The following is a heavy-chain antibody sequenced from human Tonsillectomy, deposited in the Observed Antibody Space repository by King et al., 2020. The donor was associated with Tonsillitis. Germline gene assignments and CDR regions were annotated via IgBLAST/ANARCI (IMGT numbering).Heavy chain of an antibody. CDR3: ARWVDYVSSVYCFDY. Sequence: QLQESGPGLVKPSETLSLTCTVSGGSISSGSHYWGWIRQPPGRGLEWIGSIYYSESTYYNPSLKSRVTISVDTSKNQFSLKLSSVTSADTAVYYCARWVDYVSSVYCFDYWGQGTLVTVPS. V-gene: IGHV4-39*01. D-gene: IGHD3-22*01. CDR1: GGSISSGSHY. J-gene: IGHJ4*02. CDR2: IYYSEST.